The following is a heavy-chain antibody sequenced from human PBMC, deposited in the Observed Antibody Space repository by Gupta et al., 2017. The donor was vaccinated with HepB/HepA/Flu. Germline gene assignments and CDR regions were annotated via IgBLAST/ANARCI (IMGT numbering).Heavy chain of an antibody. D-gene: IGHD6-19*01. CDR2: MNNDGSET. V-gene: IGHV3-74*01. Sequence: EVKLVESGGALVELGGSLRSPCEASESSFRTSCMHWVRQVPGKGLVWVSRMNNDGSETGYADSVKGRFTISRDNAKNTLFLQMNRLRAEDTGVYYCAREFDSGDSSGWYDAFDIWGLGSMVTVSS. CDR3: AREFDSGDSSGWYDAFDI. J-gene: IGHJ3*02. CDR1: ESSFRTSC.